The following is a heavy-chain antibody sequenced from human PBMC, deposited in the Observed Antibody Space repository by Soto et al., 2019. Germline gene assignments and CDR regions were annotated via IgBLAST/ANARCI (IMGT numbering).Heavy chain of an antibody. V-gene: IGHV3-33*06. CDR1: GFTFSSYG. J-gene: IGHJ4*02. Sequence: QVQLVESGGGVVQPGRSLRLSCAASGFTFSSYGMHWVRQAPGKGLEWVAVIWYDGSNKYYADSVKGRFTISRDNSKNTLYLQMNSLRAEDTAVYYCAKVQHLWFGELLFDYWGQGTLVTVSS. CDR3: AKVQHLWFGELLFDY. CDR2: IWYDGSNK. D-gene: IGHD3-10*01.